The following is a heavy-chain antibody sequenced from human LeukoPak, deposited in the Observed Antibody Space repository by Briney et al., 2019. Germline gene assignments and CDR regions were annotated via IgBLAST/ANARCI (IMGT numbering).Heavy chain of an antibody. CDR1: GFSFNNYA. V-gene: IGHV3-23*01. J-gene: IGHJ4*02. CDR3: AKENNWNDGRFNYFDY. D-gene: IGHD1-20*01. CDR2: ISGSAGST. Sequence: PGGSLRLSCAASGFSFNNYAMSWVRQAPGKGLEWVSAISGSAGSTYYADSVKGRFTISRDNPKNTLYLQMNSLRAEDTAVYYCAKENNWNDGRFNYFDYWGQGTLVTVSS.